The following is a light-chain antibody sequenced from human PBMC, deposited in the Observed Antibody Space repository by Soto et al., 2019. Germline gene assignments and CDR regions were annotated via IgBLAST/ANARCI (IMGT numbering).Light chain of an antibody. V-gene: IGKV3-20*01. Sequence: EIVLTQSPGTLSLFPGERATLSCRASQGLTTSYLAWYQQKAGQAPRLLISGASSRATGIPGSISGGGSTTDFPPIISRLPHEVLTVYHFQQYDSSPTFGQGTRLEIK. CDR2: GAS. J-gene: IGKJ5*01. CDR1: QGLTTSY. CDR3: QQYDSSPT.